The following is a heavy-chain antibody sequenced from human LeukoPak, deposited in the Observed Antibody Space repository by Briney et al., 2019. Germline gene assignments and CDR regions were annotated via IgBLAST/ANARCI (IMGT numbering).Heavy chain of an antibody. CDR3: ARAERIAAAGGGYTVDY. CDR1: GGTFISYA. CDR2: IIPIFGTA. Sequence: ASVKVSCKASGGTFISYAISWVRQAPGQGLEWMGGIIPIFGTANYAQKFQGRVTITADESTSTAYMELSSLRSEDTAVYYCARAERIAAAGGGYTVDYWGQGTLVTVSS. J-gene: IGHJ4*02. D-gene: IGHD6-13*01. V-gene: IGHV1-69*13.